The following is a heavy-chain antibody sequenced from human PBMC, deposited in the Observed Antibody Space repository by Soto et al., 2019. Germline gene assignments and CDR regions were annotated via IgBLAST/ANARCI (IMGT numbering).Heavy chain of an antibody. CDR3: ATSTVSYVDIVSSTTRGYFDF. Sequence: GESLKISCEGSGYNFNTYRIGWVRQMPGKGLEWIALIYPGDSDTRYSPSFEGQVTLSVDRSISTAYLQWSSLKASDTAIYYCATSTVSYVDIVSSTTRGYFDFWGQGTLVTVSS. J-gene: IGHJ4*02. V-gene: IGHV5-51*01. CDR1: GYNFNTYR. D-gene: IGHD5-12*01. CDR2: IYPGDSDT.